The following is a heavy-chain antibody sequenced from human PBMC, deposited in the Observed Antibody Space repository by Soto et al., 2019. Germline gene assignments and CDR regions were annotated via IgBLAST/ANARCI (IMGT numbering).Heavy chain of an antibody. Sequence: GGSLRLSCAASGFTFSSYAMSWVRQAPGKGLEWVSAISGSGGSTYYADSVKGRFTISRDNSKNTLYLQMNSLRAEDTAVYYCAKVGSRAGSYYYYGMDVWGQGTTVTVSS. CDR3: AKVGSRAGSYYYYGMDV. D-gene: IGHD6-19*01. V-gene: IGHV3-23*01. CDR2: ISGSGGST. J-gene: IGHJ6*02. CDR1: GFTFSSYA.